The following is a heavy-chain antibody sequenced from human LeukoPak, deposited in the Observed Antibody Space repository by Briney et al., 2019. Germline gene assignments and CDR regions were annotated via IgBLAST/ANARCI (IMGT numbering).Heavy chain of an antibody. Sequence: PSQTLSLTCTVSGGSISSGSYYWSWIRQPAGKGLEWIGRIYTSGSTNYNPSLKSRVTISVDTSKNRFSLKLSSVTAADTAVCYCARDLDSSGYYSNWFDPWGQGTLVTVSS. CDR3: ARDLDSSGYYSNWFDP. J-gene: IGHJ5*02. D-gene: IGHD3-22*01. CDR2: IYTSGST. CDR1: GGSISSGSYY. V-gene: IGHV4-61*02.